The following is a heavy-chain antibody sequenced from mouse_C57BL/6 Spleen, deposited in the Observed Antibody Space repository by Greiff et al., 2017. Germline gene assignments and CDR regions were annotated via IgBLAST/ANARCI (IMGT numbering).Heavy chain of an antibody. D-gene: IGHD2-1*01. V-gene: IGHV5-4*03. CDR1: GFTFSSYA. CDR3: ARSPLYGNEVAY. Sequence: EVKVVESGGGLVKPGGSLKLSCAASGFTFSSYAMSWVRQTPEKRLEWVGTISDGGSYTYYPDNVKGRFTISRDKAKNNLYLQMSHLKSEDTAMYYCARSPLYGNEVAYWGQGTLVTVSA. J-gene: IGHJ3*01. CDR2: ISDGGSYT.